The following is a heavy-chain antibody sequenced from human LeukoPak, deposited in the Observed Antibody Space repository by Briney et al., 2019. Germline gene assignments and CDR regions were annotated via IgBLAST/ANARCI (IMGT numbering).Heavy chain of an antibody. J-gene: IGHJ4*02. CDR2: IHTYNGHT. D-gene: IGHD3-16*01. Sequence: ASVKVSCKSSGYTFNSYGITWVRQAPGQGLEWMGWIHTYNGHTNYAQKFQGRVTMTRDTSISTAYMELSRLRSDDTAVYYCARGVLGAQPLDYWGQGTLVTVSS. CDR3: ARGVLGAQPLDY. CDR1: GYTFNSYG. V-gene: IGHV1-18*01.